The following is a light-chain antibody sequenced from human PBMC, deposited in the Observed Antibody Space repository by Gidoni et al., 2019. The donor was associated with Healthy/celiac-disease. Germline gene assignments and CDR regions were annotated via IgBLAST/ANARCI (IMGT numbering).Light chain of an antibody. Sequence: DIQMTQSPSSLAASVGDRVTITCRASQSISSYLNWYQQKPGKAPKLLIYAASSLQSGVPSRFSGSGSGTEFTLTISSLQPEDFATYYCQQSYSTPRTFXXXTKXEIK. J-gene: IGKJ1*01. CDR1: QSISSY. V-gene: IGKV1-39*01. CDR3: QQSYSTPRT. CDR2: AAS.